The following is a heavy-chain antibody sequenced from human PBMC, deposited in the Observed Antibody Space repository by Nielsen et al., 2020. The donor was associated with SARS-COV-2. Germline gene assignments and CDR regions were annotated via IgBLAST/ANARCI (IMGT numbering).Heavy chain of an antibody. V-gene: IGHV1-3*01. CDR2: INAGNGNT. Sequence: WVRQAPGQRLEWMGWINAGNGNTKYSQKFQGRVTITRDTSASTAYMELSSLRSEDTAVYYCARDPIVVVVAATQGYYYYMDVWGKGITVTVSS. CDR3: ARDPIVVVVAATQGYYYYMDV. J-gene: IGHJ6*03. D-gene: IGHD2-15*01.